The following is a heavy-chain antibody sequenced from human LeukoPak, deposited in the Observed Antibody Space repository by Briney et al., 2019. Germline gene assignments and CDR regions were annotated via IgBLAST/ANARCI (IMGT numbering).Heavy chain of an antibody. Sequence: GGSLRLSCTASGFTFGDYAMSWFRQAPGKGLEWVGFIRSKAYGGTTEYAASVKGRFTISRDDSKSIAYLQMNSLKTEDTAVYYCTGRRSLDYYYYMDVWGKGTTVTVSS. CDR1: GFTFGDYA. CDR3: TGRRSLDYYYYMDV. CDR2: IRSKAYGGTT. J-gene: IGHJ6*03. V-gene: IGHV3-49*03.